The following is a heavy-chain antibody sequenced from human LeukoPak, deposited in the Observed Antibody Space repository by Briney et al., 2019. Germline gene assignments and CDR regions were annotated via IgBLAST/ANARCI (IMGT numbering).Heavy chain of an antibody. Sequence: GGSLRLSCAASGFTFNSYAMHWVRQAPGKGLECVAVISYDGTNKYYADSVKGRFTISRDNSKNTLYLQMSSLRAEDTAVYYCARPHYYDSSGSLDYWGQGTLVTVSS. CDR1: GFTFNSYA. D-gene: IGHD3-22*01. J-gene: IGHJ4*02. CDR2: ISYDGTNK. V-gene: IGHV3-30*15. CDR3: ARPHYYDSSGSLDY.